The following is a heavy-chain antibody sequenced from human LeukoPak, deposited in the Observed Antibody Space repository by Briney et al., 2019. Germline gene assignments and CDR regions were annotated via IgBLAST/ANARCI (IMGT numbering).Heavy chain of an antibody. Sequence: PGASLRLSCAASGFTFSSYAMSWVRQAPGKGLEWVSAISGSGGSTYYADSVKGRFTISRDNSKDTLYLQMNSLRAEDTAVYYCARYGDYYSLEIYYYYYGMDVWGQGTTVTVSS. V-gene: IGHV3-23*01. CDR2: ISGSGGST. D-gene: IGHD4-17*01. CDR1: GFTFSSYA. CDR3: ARYGDYYSLEIYYYYYGMDV. J-gene: IGHJ6*02.